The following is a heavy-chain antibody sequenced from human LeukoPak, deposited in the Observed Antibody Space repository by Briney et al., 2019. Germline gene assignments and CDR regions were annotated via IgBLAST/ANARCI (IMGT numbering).Heavy chain of an antibody. CDR1: GFTFSSYA. V-gene: IGHV3-23*01. Sequence: GGSLRLSCAASGFTFSSYAMSWVRQAPGKGLEWVSAISGSGGSTYYADSVKGRFTISRDNSENTLYLHMNSLRAEDTAVYYCAGGSGVVPAVGLAYWGQGTLVTVSS. J-gene: IGHJ4*02. CDR3: AGGSGVVPAVGLAY. D-gene: IGHD2-2*01. CDR2: ISGSGGST.